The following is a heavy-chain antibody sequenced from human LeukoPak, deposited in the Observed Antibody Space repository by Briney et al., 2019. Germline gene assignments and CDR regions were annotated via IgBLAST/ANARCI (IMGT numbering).Heavy chain of an antibody. V-gene: IGHV3-23*01. Sequence: GGSLRLSCAASGFTLSSFAMSWVRQAPGKGLEWVSTISGSGGSTYYADSVKGRFTISRDNSKNTLYLQMNSLRAEDTAVYYCAKPIAAAGIVYWGQGTLVTVSS. CDR3: AKPIAAAGIVY. CDR1: GFTLSSFA. J-gene: IGHJ4*02. D-gene: IGHD6-13*01. CDR2: ISGSGGST.